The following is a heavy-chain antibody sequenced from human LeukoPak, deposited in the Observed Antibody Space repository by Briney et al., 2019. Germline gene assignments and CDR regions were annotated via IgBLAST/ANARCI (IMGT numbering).Heavy chain of an antibody. J-gene: IGHJ4*02. Sequence: GGSLRLSCVASGFTFNNYSMTWVRQAPGKGLEWVSVISSSSNYIYYADSVKGRFTISRDNAKNSLYLQMNSLRAEDTAVYYCARSVQNTAFDYWGQGTLVTVSS. CDR2: ISSSSNYI. D-gene: IGHD5-18*01. V-gene: IGHV3-21*01. CDR3: ARSVQNTAFDY. CDR1: GFTFNNYS.